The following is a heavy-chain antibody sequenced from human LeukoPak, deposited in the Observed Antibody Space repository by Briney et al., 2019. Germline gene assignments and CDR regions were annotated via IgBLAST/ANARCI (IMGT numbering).Heavy chain of an antibody. D-gene: IGHD3-22*01. CDR3: ARATYYYDSSSGLGY. J-gene: IGHJ4*02. Sequence: ASVKVSCKASGYTFTNFGISWVRQAPGQGLEWMGWISAYNGNTNYAQRLQGRVTMTTDTSTSTAYMELRSLRSDDTAVYYCARATYYYDSSSGLGYWGQGTLVTVSS. CDR2: ISAYNGNT. CDR1: GYTFTNFG. V-gene: IGHV1-18*01.